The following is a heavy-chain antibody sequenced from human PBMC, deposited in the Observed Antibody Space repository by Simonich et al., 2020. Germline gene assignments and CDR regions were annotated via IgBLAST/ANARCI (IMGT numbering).Heavy chain of an antibody. CDR2: IKQDGSEK. CDR1: GFTFSSYW. D-gene: IGHD3-9*01. J-gene: IGHJ4*02. V-gene: IGHV3-7*01. Sequence: EVQLVESGGGLVQPGGSLRLSCAASGFTFSSYWMSWVRQAPGKGREGVANIKQDGSEKYYVDSVKGRFTISRDNAKNSLYLQMNSLRAEDTAVYYCARFRGRYFDWLFDYWGQGTLVTVSS. CDR3: ARFRGRYFDWLFDY.